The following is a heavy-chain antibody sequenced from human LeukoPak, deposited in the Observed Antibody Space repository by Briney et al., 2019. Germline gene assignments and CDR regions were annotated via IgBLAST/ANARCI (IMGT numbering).Heavy chain of an antibody. CDR1: GYTFTTYG. J-gene: IGHJ4*02. D-gene: IGHD2-15*01. V-gene: IGHV1-18*01. CDR2: ISAHNGDT. CDR3: ARGGPPGGSGAYSDH. Sequence: ASVKVSCKASGYTFTTYGITWVRQAPGQGLEWMGWISAHNGDTNYAQTLQGRVTLTTDTSTSTVYMDLRTLRSDDTAVYYCARGGPPGGSGAYSDHWGQGTLVTVSS.